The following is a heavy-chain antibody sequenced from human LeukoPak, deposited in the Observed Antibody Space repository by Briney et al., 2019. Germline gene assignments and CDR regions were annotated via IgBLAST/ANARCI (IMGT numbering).Heavy chain of an antibody. CDR1: GFTVSGNY. D-gene: IGHD4-11*01. CDR3: ARDISSNSGLLGY. J-gene: IGHJ4*02. Sequence: GGSLRLSCAASGFTVSGNYMSWVRQAPGKGLECVSVVYSGGSTYYADSVKGRFTISRDNSKNTLYLQMNSLRAEDTAVYYCARDISSNSGLLGYWGQGTLVTVSS. CDR2: VYSGGST. V-gene: IGHV3-53*01.